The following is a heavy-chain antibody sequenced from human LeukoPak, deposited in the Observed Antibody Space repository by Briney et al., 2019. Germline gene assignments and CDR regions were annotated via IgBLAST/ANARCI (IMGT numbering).Heavy chain of an antibody. D-gene: IGHD2-2*01. V-gene: IGHV1-2*06. CDR3: ARGGQDIVVVPAAIPVAYFQR. Sequence: ASVKVSCKASGYTFTGYYMHWVRQAPGQGLEWMGRINPNSGGTNYAQKFQGRVTMTRDTSISTAYMELSRLRSDDTAVYYCARGGQDIVVVPAAIPVAYFQRWGQGTLVTVSS. CDR1: GYTFTGYY. CDR2: INPNSGGT. J-gene: IGHJ1*01.